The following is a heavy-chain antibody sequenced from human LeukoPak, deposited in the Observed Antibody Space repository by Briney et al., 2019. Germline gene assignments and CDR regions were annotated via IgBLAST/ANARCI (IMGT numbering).Heavy chain of an antibody. CDR3: ATELREGDSGSQYFQH. CDR2: ISYDESNK. J-gene: IGHJ1*01. D-gene: IGHD6-19*01. Sequence: GGSLRLSCAASGFTFGSYAMHWFRKAPGKGLEWVAIISYDESNKYYADSVKGRFTISRDNSKNTLYLQMNSLRPEETAVYYCATELREGDSGSQYFQHWGQGTLVTVSS. V-gene: IGHV3-30*04. CDR1: GFTFGSYA.